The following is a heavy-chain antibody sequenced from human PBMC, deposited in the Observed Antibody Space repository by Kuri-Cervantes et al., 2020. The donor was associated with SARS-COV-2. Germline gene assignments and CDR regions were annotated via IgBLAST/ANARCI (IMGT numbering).Heavy chain of an antibody. CDR1: GGSISGFC. CDR2: IYYNGST. Sequence: SETLSLTCTVSGGSISGFCWSWIRQPPGKGLEWIGDIYYNGSTNFNPSLKSRVTISLDTSKSQFSLKLSSVTAADTAVYYCARGSSSWPKHSFDYWGQGTLVTVSS. V-gene: IGHV4-59*01. CDR3: ARGSSSWPKHSFDY. J-gene: IGHJ4*02. D-gene: IGHD6-13*01.